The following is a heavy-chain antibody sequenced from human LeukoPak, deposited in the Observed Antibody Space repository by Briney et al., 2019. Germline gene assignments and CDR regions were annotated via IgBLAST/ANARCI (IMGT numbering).Heavy chain of an antibody. V-gene: IGHV4-38-2*01. Sequence: SETLSLTCAVSGYSISSGYYWGWIRQPPGKGLEWIGGIYHSGSTYYNPSLKSRVTISVDTSKNQFSLKLSSVTAADTAVYYCARRNYDFWSGYRGDAFDIWGQGTMVTVSS. CDR1: GYSISSGYY. CDR2: IYHSGST. CDR3: ARRNYDFWSGYRGDAFDI. J-gene: IGHJ3*02. D-gene: IGHD3-3*01.